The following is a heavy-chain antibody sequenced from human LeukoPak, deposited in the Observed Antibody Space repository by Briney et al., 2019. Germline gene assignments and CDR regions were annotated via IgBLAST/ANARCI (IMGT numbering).Heavy chain of an antibody. CDR1: GGSISSYY. CDR2: IYYSGST. Sequence: SETPSLTCTVPGGSISSYYWSWIRQPPGKGLEWIGYIYYSGSTNYNPSLKSRVTISVDTSKNQFSLKLSSVTAADTAVYYCARQLGYFDYWGQGTLVTVSS. D-gene: IGHD6-6*01. V-gene: IGHV4-59*01. J-gene: IGHJ4*02. CDR3: ARQLGYFDY.